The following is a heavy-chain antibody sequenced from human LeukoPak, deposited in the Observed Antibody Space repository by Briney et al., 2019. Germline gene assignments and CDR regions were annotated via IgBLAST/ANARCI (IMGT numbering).Heavy chain of an antibody. CDR2: IVVGSGNT. D-gene: IGHD3-10*01. CDR3: AADHSVRGVNCAFDI. Sequence: GTSVKVSCKASGFTFTSSAVQWVRQVRVQHLEWIGRIVVGSGNTNFAQKFQEGVTITRDMSTSTAYMELSSLRSEDTAVYYCAADHSVRGVNCAFDIWGQGTMVTVSS. V-gene: IGHV1-58*01. CDR1: GFTFTSSA. J-gene: IGHJ3*02.